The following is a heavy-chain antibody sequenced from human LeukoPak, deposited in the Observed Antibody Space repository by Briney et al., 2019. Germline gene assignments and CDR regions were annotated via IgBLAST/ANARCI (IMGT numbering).Heavy chain of an antibody. Sequence: PSETLSLTRSVSGDSISTDYWGWIRQPPGKGLEWIGYIYFTGSTNYNPSLKSRVTISVDTSKNQFSLKLSSVTAADTAVYYCARFYCGGDCYPRWFDPWGQGTLVTVSS. J-gene: IGHJ5*02. CDR2: IYFTGST. V-gene: IGHV4-59*01. D-gene: IGHD2-21*02. CDR3: ARFYCGGDCYPRWFDP. CDR1: GDSISTDY.